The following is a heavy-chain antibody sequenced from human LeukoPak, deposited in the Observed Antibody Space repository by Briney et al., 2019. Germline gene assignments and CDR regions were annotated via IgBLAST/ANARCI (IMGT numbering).Heavy chain of an antibody. CDR1: GGSISSGGYY. D-gene: IGHD2-21*01. CDR2: IYHSGST. V-gene: IGHV4-30-2*01. J-gene: IGHJ4*02. Sequence: KPSQTLSLTCTVSGGSISSGGYYWSWIRQPPGKGLEWIGYIYHSGSTYYNPSLKSRVTISVDRSKNQFSLKLSSVTAADTAVYYCARELDPAYCGGDCYSAGYFDYWGQGTLVTVSS. CDR3: ARELDPAYCGGDCYSAGYFDY.